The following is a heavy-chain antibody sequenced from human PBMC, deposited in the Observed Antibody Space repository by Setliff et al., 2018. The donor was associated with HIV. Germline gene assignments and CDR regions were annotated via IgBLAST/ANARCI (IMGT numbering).Heavy chain of an antibody. V-gene: IGHV1-3*01. D-gene: IGHD6-19*01. CDR1: GYTFSTNA. CDR3: ARGSCSGCYLSDY. CDR2: INAGDDNT. J-gene: IGHJ4*02. Sequence: ASVKVSCKAFGYTFSTNAIHWVRQAPGQRLEWMGYINAGDDNTRYSEKFQGRVTITRDTSANTAYMGLSSLRSEDTAVYYCARGSCSGCYLSDYWGLGTLVTSPQ.